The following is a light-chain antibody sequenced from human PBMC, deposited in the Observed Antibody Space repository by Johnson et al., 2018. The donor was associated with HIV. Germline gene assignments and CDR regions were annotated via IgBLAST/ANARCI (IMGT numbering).Light chain of an antibody. CDR3: GTWDSSRSAIYV. CDR1: SSNIGNNY. V-gene: IGLV1-51*01. Sequence: QSILTQPPSVSAAPGQKVTISCSGSSSNIGNNYVSWYQQLPGTAPKLLIYDNNKRPSGIPDRFSGSKSGTSATLGITGLQTGDEAEYYCGTWDSSRSAIYVCGTGPQFTFL. J-gene: IGLJ1*01. CDR2: DNN.